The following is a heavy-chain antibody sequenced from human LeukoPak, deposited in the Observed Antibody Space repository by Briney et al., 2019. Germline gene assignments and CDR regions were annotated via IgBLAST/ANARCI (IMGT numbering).Heavy chain of an antibody. CDR2: TYYRSKWYN. CDR1: GDSVSSNSAA. CDR3: AQTNSSGSKHAVGY. Sequence: SQTLSLTCAIPGDSVSSNSAAWNWLRQSPSRGLEWLGRTYYRSKWYNDYAVSVKSRITINPDTSKNQFSLQLNSVTPEDTAVYYCAQTNSSGSKHAVGYWGQGTLVTVCS. D-gene: IGHD6-19*01. J-gene: IGHJ4*02. V-gene: IGHV6-1*01.